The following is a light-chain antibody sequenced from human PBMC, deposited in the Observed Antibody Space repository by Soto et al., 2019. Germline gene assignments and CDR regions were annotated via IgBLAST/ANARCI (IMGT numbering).Light chain of an antibody. V-gene: IGKV1D-12*01. CDR2: SAS. CDR3: QQADTFPIT. Sequence: IQMTLSPSSVSSSIGDRVSITIQASQGISRSLAWYQQKPGKAPKLLIYSASSLQSGVPSRFSGSGFGTDFTLTISSLQPEDFATYYCQQADTFPITFGQGTRLEIK. J-gene: IGKJ5*01. CDR1: QGISRS.